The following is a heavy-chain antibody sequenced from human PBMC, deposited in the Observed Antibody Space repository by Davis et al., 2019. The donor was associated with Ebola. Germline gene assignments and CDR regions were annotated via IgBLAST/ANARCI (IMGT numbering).Heavy chain of an antibody. V-gene: IGHV4-39*07. CDR2: IYYSGST. Sequence: MPSETLSLTCTVSGGSISSSSYYWGWIRQPPGKGLEWIGSIYYSGSTYYNPSLKSRVTISVDTSKNQFSLKLSSVTAADTAVYYCARGRVVVYAITYYYYYGMDVWGQGTTVTVSS. J-gene: IGHJ6*02. CDR3: ARGRVVVYAITYYYYYGMDV. CDR1: GGSISSSSYY. D-gene: IGHD2-8*02.